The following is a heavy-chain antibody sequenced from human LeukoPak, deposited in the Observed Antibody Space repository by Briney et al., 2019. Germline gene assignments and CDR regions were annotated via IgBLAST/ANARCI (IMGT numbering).Heavy chain of an antibody. Sequence: PGGSLRLSCVASGFSPSGYWMYWVRQAPGKGLMYISRNNGDGSTANYADVVKGRFTMSRDNVKNTIYLQMNSLRVEDTAVYYCARDPRNVGLAPWGQGTLVTVSS. D-gene: IGHD2-15*01. CDR1: GFSPSGYW. CDR2: NNGDGSTA. V-gene: IGHV3-74*01. CDR3: ARDPRNVGLAP. J-gene: IGHJ5*02.